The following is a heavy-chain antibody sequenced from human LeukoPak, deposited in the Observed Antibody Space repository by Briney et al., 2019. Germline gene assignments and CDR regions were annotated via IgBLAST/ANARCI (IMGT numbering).Heavy chain of an antibody. CDR2: ISRSGATI. CDR3: SRDRGGGDIYFDY. D-gene: IGHD2-21*02. V-gene: IGHV3-48*03. Sequence: GGSLRLSCAASGFTVSSNYMNWVRQAPGKGPEWISYISRSGATIYYADSVKGRFTISRDNAKNSLYLQMSSLGAEDTAIYYCSRDRGGGDIYFDYWGQGTLVTVPS. J-gene: IGHJ4*02. CDR1: GFTVSSNY.